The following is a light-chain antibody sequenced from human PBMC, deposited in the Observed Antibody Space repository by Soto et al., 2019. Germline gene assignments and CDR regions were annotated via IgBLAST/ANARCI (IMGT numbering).Light chain of an antibody. Sequence: DIQMTQSPSTLSASVGDRVTITCRASQSISSWLAWYQQKPGKAPNLLIYKTSSLESGVPSRFSGSGSGKKFPLTANPPQPDFFATYSCKQNDIYPLPFGGGTKVDIK. CDR1: QSISSW. CDR2: KTS. J-gene: IGKJ4*01. V-gene: IGKV1-5*03. CDR3: KQNDIYPLP.